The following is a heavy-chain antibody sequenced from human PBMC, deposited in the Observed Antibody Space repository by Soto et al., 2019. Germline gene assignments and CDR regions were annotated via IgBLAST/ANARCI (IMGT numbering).Heavy chain of an antibody. J-gene: IGHJ5*02. CDR2: IYYSGSI. CDR3: ASPKIAFYNWFDP. D-gene: IGHD3-3*02. V-gene: IGHV4-39*01. CDR1: GGSISSSSYY. Sequence: PSETLSLTCTVSGGSISSSSYYWGWIRQPPGKGLEWIGSIYYSGSIYYNPSLKSRVTISVDTSKNQFSLKLSSVTAADTAVYYCASPKIAFYNWFDPWGQGTLVTVSS.